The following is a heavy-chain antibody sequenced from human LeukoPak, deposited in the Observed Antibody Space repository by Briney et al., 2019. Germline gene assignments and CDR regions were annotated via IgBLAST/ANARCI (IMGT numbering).Heavy chain of an antibody. Sequence: GGSLRLSCAASGFTFSSYSMNWVRQAPGKGLEWVSYISSSSSTIYYADSVKGRFTISRDNAKNSLYLQMNSLRAEDTAVYYCARGLYYDSSGYYYFDYWGQGTLVTVSS. J-gene: IGHJ4*02. V-gene: IGHV3-48*04. CDR3: ARGLYYDSSGYYYFDY. CDR1: GFTFSSYS. CDR2: ISSSSSTI. D-gene: IGHD3-22*01.